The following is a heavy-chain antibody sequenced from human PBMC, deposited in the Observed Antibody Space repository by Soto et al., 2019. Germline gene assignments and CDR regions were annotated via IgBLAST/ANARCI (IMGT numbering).Heavy chain of an antibody. CDR1: GGSISSYY. V-gene: IGHV4-59*01. D-gene: IGHD5-12*01. CDR3: ARKGDIVATIRGFYDYYYMDV. CDR2: IYYSGST. Sequence: PSETLSLTCTVSGGSISSYYWSWIRQPPGKGLEWIGYIYYSGSTNYTPSLKSRVTISVDTSKNQFSLKLSSVTAADTAVYYCARKGDIVATIRGFYDYYYMDVWGKGTTVTVSS. J-gene: IGHJ6*03.